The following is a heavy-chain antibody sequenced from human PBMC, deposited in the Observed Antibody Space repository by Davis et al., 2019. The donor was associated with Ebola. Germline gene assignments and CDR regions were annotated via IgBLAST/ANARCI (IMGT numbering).Heavy chain of an antibody. V-gene: IGHV1-69*13. CDR1: GGTFSSYA. D-gene: IGHD5-18*01. CDR2: IIPIFGTA. J-gene: IGHJ4*02. CDR3: AARGYSYGSNFDY. Sequence: SVKVSCKASGGTFSSYAISWVRQAPGQGLEWMGGIIPIFGTANYAQKFQGRVTITADESTSTAYMELSSLRSEDTAVYYCAARGYSYGSNFDYWGQGTLVTVSS.